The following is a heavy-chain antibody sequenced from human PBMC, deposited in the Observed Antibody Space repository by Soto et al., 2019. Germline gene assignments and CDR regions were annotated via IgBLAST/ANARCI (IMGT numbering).Heavy chain of an antibody. Sequence: LRDCWGAAEGTCVSHSVNRVIKAPGKGLEWVSYISSSSSTIYFADSVKGRFTISRDNAKNSLYLQMNSLRAEDTAVYYCAREENCSGGSCYWWGYYFDSWGQGTLVTVSS. CDR1: EGTCVSHS. D-gene: IGHD2-15*01. CDR2: ISSSSSTI. CDR3: AREENCSGGSCYWWGYYFDS. J-gene: IGHJ4*02. V-gene: IGHV3-48*01.